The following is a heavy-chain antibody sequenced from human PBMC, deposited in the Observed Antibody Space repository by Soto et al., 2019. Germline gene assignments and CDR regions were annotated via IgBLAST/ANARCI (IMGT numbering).Heavy chain of an antibody. J-gene: IGHJ5*02. CDR1: GFSLSTIGVG. D-gene: IGHD2-8*01. V-gene: IGHV2-5*01. Sequence: SGPTLVNPTQTLTLTCTFSGFSLSTIGVGVGWIRQPPGKALEWLALIYWNDDKRYSPSLKSRLTITKDTSKNQVVLTMTNMDPVDTATYYPANNTRMVPSFEPLGQGTLFIVSS. CDR3: ANNTRMVPSFEP. CDR2: IYWNDDK.